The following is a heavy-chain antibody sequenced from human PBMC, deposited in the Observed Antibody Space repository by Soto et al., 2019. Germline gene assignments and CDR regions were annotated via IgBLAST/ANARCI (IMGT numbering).Heavy chain of an antibody. CDR2: INHSGST. D-gene: IGHD6-13*01. V-gene: IGHV4-34*01. CDR1: GGSFSGYY. CDR3: ARARGRIAAAVGGGYFDY. Sequence: QVQLQQWGAGLLKPSETLSLTCAVYGGSFSGYYWSWIRQPPGKGLEWIGEINHSGSTNYNPSLKSRVTISVDTSKNQFSLKLSSVTAADTAVYYCARARGRIAAAVGGGYFDYWGQGTLVTVSS. J-gene: IGHJ4*02.